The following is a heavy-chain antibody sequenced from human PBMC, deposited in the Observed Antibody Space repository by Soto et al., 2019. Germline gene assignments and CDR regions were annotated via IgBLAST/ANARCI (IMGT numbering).Heavy chain of an antibody. CDR3: ARRYRGNFDF. CDR2: IYYSGST. V-gene: IGHV4-59*01. Sequence: PSXTLSLTCTVSGGSISSYYWSWIRQPPGKGLEWIGYIYYSGSTNYNPSLKSRVTISVDTSKNQFSLKLSSVTAADTAVYYCARRYRGNFDFWGQGTLVTVSS. D-gene: IGHD1-26*01. CDR1: GGSISSYY. J-gene: IGHJ4*02.